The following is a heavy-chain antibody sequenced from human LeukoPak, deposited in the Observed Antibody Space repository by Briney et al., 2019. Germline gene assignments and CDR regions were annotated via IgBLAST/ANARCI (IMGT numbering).Heavy chain of an antibody. D-gene: IGHD6-6*01. CDR1: GFTFSSYW. CDR2: IKQDGSEK. CDR3: ARGASSSSQYYYYYYMDV. J-gene: IGHJ6*03. Sequence: PGGSLRLSCAASGFTFSSYWMSWVRQAPGKGLERVANIKQDGSEKYYVDSVKGRFTISRDNAKNSLYLQMNSLRAEDTAVYYCARGASSSSQYYYYYYMDVWGKGTTVTVSS. V-gene: IGHV3-7*01.